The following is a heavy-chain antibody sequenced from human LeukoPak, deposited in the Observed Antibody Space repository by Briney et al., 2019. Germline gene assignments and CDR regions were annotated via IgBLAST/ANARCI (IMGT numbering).Heavy chain of an antibody. Sequence: SETLSLTRTVSGGSISTYHWNWIRQPAGKGLEWIGRIQNSDTNYNPSLKSRVIISVDTSKKQFSPKLSSVTAADTAVYYCARRTDSGSYNWFDHWGQGTLVTVSS. J-gene: IGHJ5*02. CDR2: IQNSDT. D-gene: IGHD1-26*01. V-gene: IGHV4-4*07. CDR3: ARRTDSGSYNWFDH. CDR1: GGSISTYH.